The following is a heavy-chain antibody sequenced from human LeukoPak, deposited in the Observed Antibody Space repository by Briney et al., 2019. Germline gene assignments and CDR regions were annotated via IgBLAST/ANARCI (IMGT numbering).Heavy chain of an antibody. CDR3: ARRGCSGGGCLHAFDI. V-gene: IGHV4-39*01. CDR1: GGSISSSSYY. CDR2: IYYSGST. J-gene: IGHJ3*02. Sequence: PPETLSLTCTVSGGSISSSSYYWGWIRQPPGKGLEWIGSIYYSGSTYYNPSLKSRVTISVDTSKNQFSLKLSSVTAADTAVYYCARRGCSGGGCLHAFDIWGQGTMVTVSS. D-gene: IGHD2-15*01.